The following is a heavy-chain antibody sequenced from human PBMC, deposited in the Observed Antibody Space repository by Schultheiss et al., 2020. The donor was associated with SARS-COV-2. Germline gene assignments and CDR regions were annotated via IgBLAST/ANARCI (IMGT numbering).Heavy chain of an antibody. CDR1: GGSITSYF. CDR2: MYYSGST. CDR3: ARDEGGYCSSNSCYIFLH. D-gene: IGHD2-2*02. Sequence: SQTLSLTCSVSGGSITSYFWSWIRQPPGKGLEWVGWMYYSGSTTYNPSLKSRVTISVDTSNNQVYLKLTSVTAADTAVYYCARDEGGYCSSNSCYIFLHWGQGTLVTVSS. J-gene: IGHJ1*01. V-gene: IGHV4-59*01.